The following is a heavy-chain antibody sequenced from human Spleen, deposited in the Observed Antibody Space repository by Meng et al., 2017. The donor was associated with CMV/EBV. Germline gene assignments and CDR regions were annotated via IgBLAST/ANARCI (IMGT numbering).Heavy chain of an antibody. CDR3: ARYCSSTSCPHNWFDP. J-gene: IGHJ5*02. CDR1: GYTFSSYG. D-gene: IGHD2-2*01. V-gene: IGHV1-18*01. CDR2: ISAYNGNT. Sequence: ASVKVSCKASGYTFSSYGISWVRQAPGQGLEWVGWISAYNGNTKYAQKLQGRLTMTLDTPTRTAYMELRSLRSDDTAVYYCARYCSSTSCPHNWFDPWGQGTLVTVSS.